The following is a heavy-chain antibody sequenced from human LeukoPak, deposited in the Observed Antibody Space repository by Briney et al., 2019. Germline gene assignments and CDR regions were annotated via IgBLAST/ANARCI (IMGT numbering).Heavy chain of an antibody. J-gene: IGHJ3*02. Sequence: GESLKISCKGSGYSFTSYWIGWVRQMPGKGLEWMGIIYPGDSDTRYSPSFQGQVTISADKSISTAYLQWSSLKASDTAMYYCASCHDSSGYLEPYAFDIWGQGTMVTVSS. CDR2: IYPGDSDT. CDR3: ASCHDSSGYLEPYAFDI. V-gene: IGHV5-51*01. CDR1: GYSFTSYW. D-gene: IGHD3-22*01.